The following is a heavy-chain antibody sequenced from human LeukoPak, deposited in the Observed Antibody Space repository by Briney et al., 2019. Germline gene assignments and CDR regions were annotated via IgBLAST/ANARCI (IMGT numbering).Heavy chain of an antibody. J-gene: IGHJ6*04. CDR2: IGGGGLDT. V-gene: IGHV3-23*01. Sequence: GRSLRLSCAASGFTVSTFAMRSVSQHPGKGLEWVSTIGGGGLDTYYAASVKGRFTISRDNSKNTLYLHMNSLRAEDTAVYYCAKERGQIYYNHSMDLWGKGTTVTVSS. CDR3: AKERGQIYYNHSMDL. CDR1: GFTVSTFA. D-gene: IGHD3-10*01.